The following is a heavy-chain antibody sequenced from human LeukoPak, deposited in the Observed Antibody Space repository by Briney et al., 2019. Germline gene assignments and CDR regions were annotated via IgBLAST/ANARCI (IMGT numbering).Heavy chain of an antibody. CDR2: ITVSGFST. V-gene: IGHV3-23*01. J-gene: IGHJ4*02. D-gene: IGHD5-12*01. Sequence: GGSLRLSCAASGFSFSNCVMSWVRQAPGKGLEWVSGITVSGFSTFYADSVKGRFTISRDNAKDTLYLQMNSLRAEDTATYYCVKGYSDGYAQFFFDYWGQGTLVTVSS. CDR1: GFSFSNCV. CDR3: VKGYSDGYAQFFFDY.